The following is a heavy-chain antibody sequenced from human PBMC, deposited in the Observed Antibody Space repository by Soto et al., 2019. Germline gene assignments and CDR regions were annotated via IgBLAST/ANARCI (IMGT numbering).Heavy chain of an antibody. CDR2: ISTYKGNT. Sequence: ASVKVSCKASGYTFTSNGIIWVRQAPGQGLEWMGWISTYKGNTNYAQKFQGRVTMTTDTSTSTTYMELRNLRSDDTAVYYCARDRSRTFDIWGQGTMVTVSS. J-gene: IGHJ3*02. CDR1: GYTFTSNG. CDR3: ARDRSRTFDI. V-gene: IGHV1-18*01.